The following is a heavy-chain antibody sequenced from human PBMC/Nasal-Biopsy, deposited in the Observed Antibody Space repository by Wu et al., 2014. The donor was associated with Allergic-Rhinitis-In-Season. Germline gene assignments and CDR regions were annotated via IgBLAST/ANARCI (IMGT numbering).Heavy chain of an antibody. Sequence: TLSLTCTVSGASINSDGHYWGWIRQPPGKGLEWIASIGYTVNSYYNPSFKTRLTISVDTSTNQIFLQLRSVTAADTAVYYCVRTFYCGGDCYPGPLYTWFDPWGQGTLVTVSS. CDR2: IGYTVNS. D-gene: IGHD2-21*02. CDR1: GASINSDGHY. V-gene: IGHV4-39*01. CDR3: VRTFYCGGDCYPGPLYTWFDP. J-gene: IGHJ5*01.